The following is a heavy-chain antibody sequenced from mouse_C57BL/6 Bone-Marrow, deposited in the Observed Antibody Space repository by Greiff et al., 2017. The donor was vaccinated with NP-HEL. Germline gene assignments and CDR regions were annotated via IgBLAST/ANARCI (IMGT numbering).Heavy chain of an antibody. Sequence: EVQLVESGGGLVKPGGSLKLSCAASGFTFSSYTMSWVRQTPEKRLEWVATIRGGGGNTYYPDSVKGRFTISRDNAKKPLYLQMISLRAEDTALYYCARPITTVVDYDAMDYWGQGTSVTVSS. V-gene: IGHV5-9*01. CDR1: GFTFSSYT. D-gene: IGHD1-1*01. J-gene: IGHJ4*01. CDR3: ARPITTVVDYDAMDY. CDR2: IRGGGGNT.